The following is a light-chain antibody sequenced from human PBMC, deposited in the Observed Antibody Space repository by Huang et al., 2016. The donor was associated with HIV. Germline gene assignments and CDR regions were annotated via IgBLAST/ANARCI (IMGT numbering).Light chain of an antibody. Sequence: EIVMTQSPTTLSVSPGERATLSCRASQRVGNNIAWYQQEPGQAPRLLSYAASTRPSCISGRFSGSGSETEFTLTISSLQSEDFAVYYCLHYDNWPPYTFGQGTKVELK. CDR1: QRVGNN. CDR2: AAS. J-gene: IGKJ2*01. V-gene: IGKV3-15*01. CDR3: LHYDNWPPYT.